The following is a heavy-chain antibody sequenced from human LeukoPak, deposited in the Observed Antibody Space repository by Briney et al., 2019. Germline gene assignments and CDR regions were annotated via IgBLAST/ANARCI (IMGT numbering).Heavy chain of an antibody. Sequence: SETLSLTCTVSGGSFSSGSYYWNWIRQPPGKGLEWIGYISYTGSTNYNPSLKTRVTISVDTSKNQFSLKLSSVTAADTAVYYCARGGGGRDGYSGFYSDYWGQGTLVTVSS. V-gene: IGHV4-61*01. J-gene: IGHJ4*02. D-gene: IGHD5-24*01. CDR2: ISYTGST. CDR1: GGSFSSGSYY. CDR3: ARGGGGRDGYSGFYSDY.